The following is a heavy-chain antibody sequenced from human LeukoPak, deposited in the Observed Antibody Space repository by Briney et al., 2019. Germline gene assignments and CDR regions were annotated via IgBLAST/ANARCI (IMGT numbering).Heavy chain of an antibody. Sequence: GGSLRLSCAASGFTFSSYAMSWDRQAPGKGLEWVSAISGSGGYTYYADTVKGRFTISRDNPKNTLYLQMNSLRAEDTAVYYCAKYTAVVNHYYYGMDVWGQGTTVTVSS. J-gene: IGHJ6*02. CDR2: ISGSGGYT. D-gene: IGHD5-18*01. V-gene: IGHV3-23*01. CDR1: GFTFSSYA. CDR3: AKYTAVVNHYYYGMDV.